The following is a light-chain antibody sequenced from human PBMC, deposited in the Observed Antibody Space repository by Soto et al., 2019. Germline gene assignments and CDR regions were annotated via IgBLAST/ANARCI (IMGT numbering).Light chain of an antibody. V-gene: IGKV1-27*01. CDR3: KQYNSAPVT. CDR2: AAS. CDR1: RGINNY. J-gene: IGKJ5*01. Sequence: DIQMAQSPSSLSASVGDRVTITCRASRGINNYLAWYQQKPGQVPKLLIYAASTLQSGVPSRFSGSGSGTDLTLNISSLQPEDVATYYCKQYNSAPVTFGQGTRLEIK.